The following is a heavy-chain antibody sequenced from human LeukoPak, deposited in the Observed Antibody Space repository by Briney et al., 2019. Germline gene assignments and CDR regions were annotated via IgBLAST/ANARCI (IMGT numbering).Heavy chain of an antibody. D-gene: IGHD6-19*01. Sequence: PGRSLRLSCAASGFTFSSYGMHWVRQAPGKGLEWVAVISYDGSNKYYADPVKGRFTISRDNSKNTLYLQMNSLRAEDTAVYYCAKDNSSGRSIYFDYWGQGTLVTVSS. CDR2: ISYDGSNK. V-gene: IGHV3-30*18. CDR3: AKDNSSGRSIYFDY. CDR1: GFTFSSYG. J-gene: IGHJ4*02.